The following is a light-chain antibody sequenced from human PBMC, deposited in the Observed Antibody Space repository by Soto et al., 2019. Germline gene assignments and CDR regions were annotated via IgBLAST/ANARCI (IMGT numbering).Light chain of an antibody. J-gene: IGLJ7*01. CDR2: DTT. CDR1: DGPVTSYHY. CDR3: LLTYSGGRV. Sequence: QTVVTQEPSLTVSPGGTVTLTCGSSDGPVTSYHYPYWYQQRPGQVPRTLIYDTTNRQSWAPARFSGSLVGVKAALTLSGAQPEDEADYYCLLTYSGGRVFGGGTQLTVL. V-gene: IGLV7-46*01.